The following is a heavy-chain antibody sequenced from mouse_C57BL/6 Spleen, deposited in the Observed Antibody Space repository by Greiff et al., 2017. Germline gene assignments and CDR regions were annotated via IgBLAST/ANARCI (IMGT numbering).Heavy chain of an antibody. CDR1: GYTFTSYW. D-gene: IGHD2-5*01. CDR2: IDPSDSYT. CDR3: ARGTSNGYYAMDY. V-gene: IGHV1-59*01. J-gene: IGHJ4*01. Sequence: VQLQQPGAELVRPGTSVKLSCKASGYTFTSYWMHWVKQRPGQGLEWIGVIDPSDSYTNYNQKFKGKATLTVDTSSSTAYMQLSSLTSEDSAVYYCARGTSNGYYAMDYWGQGTSVTVSS.